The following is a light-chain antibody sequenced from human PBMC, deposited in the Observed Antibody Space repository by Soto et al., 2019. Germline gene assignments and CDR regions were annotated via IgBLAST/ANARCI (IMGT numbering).Light chain of an antibody. V-gene: IGLV2-8*01. J-gene: IGLJ2*01. Sequence: QSVLTQPPSASGSPGQSVTISCTGTSSDVGGYNYVSWYQQHPGKAPKLIIYEVTKRPSGVTDRFSGSKSGNTASLTVSGLQAEDEADYYCSSYAGSNNLGVFGGGTKLTVL. CDR1: SSDVGGYNY. CDR2: EVT. CDR3: SSYAGSNNLGV.